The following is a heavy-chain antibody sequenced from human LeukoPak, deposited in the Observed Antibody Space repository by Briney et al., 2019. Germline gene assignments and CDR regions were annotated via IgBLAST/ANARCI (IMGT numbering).Heavy chain of an antibody. D-gene: IGHD3-10*01. CDR3: ARVYGSGSYHSGYYYYMDV. CDR1: GGSISSSSYY. J-gene: IGHJ6*03. V-gene: IGHV4-61*05. CDR2: IYYSGGT. Sequence: SETLSLTCTVSGGSISSSSYYWGWIRQPPGKGLEWIGYIYYSGGTNYNPSLKSRVTISVDTSKNQFSLKLSSVTAADTAVYYCARVYGSGSYHSGYYYYMDVWGKGTTVTISS.